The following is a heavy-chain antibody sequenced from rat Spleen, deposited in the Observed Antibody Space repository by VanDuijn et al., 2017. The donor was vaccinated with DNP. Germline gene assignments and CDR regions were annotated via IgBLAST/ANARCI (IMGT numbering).Heavy chain of an antibody. D-gene: IGHD1-12*03. Sequence: EVQLVETGGGLVQPGRSLKLSCEASGFTFSNHGMAWVRQAPTKGLEWVASINTGGGNTYYRDSVKGRFTISRDNAKNTQYLQMDSLRSEDTATYYCATSGYGFDGYPFAYWGQGTLVTVSS. CDR2: INTGGGNT. CDR3: ATSGYGFDGYPFAY. CDR1: GFTFSNHG. J-gene: IGHJ3*01. V-gene: IGHV5S13*01.